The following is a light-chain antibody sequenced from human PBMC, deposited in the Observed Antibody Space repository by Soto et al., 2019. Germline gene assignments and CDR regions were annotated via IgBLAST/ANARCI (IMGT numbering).Light chain of an antibody. Sequence: DILMTQSPDSLAVSLGERATINCKSSQSVLYSSDNKNYLAWYQHKPGQPPNLLIYWASTRESGVPDRFSGSGSGTDFSLTISSLQAEDVAVYYCQQYYTTPRTFGQGTKVEIK. CDR2: WAS. V-gene: IGKV4-1*01. CDR1: QSVLYSSDNKNY. J-gene: IGKJ1*01. CDR3: QQYYTTPRT.